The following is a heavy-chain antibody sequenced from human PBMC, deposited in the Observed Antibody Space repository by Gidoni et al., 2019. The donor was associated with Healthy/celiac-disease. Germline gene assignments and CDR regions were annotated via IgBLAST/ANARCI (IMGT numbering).Heavy chain of an antibody. CDR2: ISGSGGST. V-gene: IGHV3-23*04. D-gene: IGHD2-2*01. CDR3: AKVYRIVVVPAAPLDY. Sequence: EVQLVESGGGLVQPGGSLRLSCAASGFTFSSYAMRWVRQAPGKGLEWVSAISGSGGSTYYADSVKGRFTISRDNSKNTLYLQMNSLRAEDTAVYYCAKVYRIVVVPAAPLDYWGQGTLVTVSS. CDR1: GFTFSSYA. J-gene: IGHJ4*02.